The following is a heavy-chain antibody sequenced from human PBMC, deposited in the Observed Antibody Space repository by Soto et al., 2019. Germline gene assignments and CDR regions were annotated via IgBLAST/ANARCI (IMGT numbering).Heavy chain of an antibody. CDR2: IIPILGIA. CDR3: ARGESGEWDFAY. V-gene: IGHV1-69*02. J-gene: IGHJ4*02. Sequence: QVQLVQSGAEVKKPGSSVKVSCKASGGTFSSYTISWVRQAPGQGLEWRGRIIPILGIANYAQKSQGRVTTTADKSTSTAYMELSSLRSEATAVYYCARGESGEWDFAYWGQGTLVTVSS. D-gene: IGHD3-16*01. CDR1: GGTFSSYT.